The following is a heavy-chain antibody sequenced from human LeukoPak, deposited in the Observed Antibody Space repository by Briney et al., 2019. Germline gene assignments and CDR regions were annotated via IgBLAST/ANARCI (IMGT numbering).Heavy chain of an antibody. CDR3: ANGYCSGGSCYPPDY. CDR1: GGSFSGYY. Sequence: SETLSLTCAVYGGSFSGYYWSWLRQPPGKGLEWVGEINHSGSTNYNPSLKRRVTISVDKSKNKFSLKLSSVTAADTAVYYCANGYCSGGSCYPPDYWGQGTLVTVSS. CDR2: INHSGST. V-gene: IGHV4-34*01. J-gene: IGHJ4*02. D-gene: IGHD2-15*01.